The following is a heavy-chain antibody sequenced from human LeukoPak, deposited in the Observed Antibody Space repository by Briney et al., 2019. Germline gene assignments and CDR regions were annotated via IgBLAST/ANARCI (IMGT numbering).Heavy chain of an antibody. D-gene: IGHD5-18*01. CDR1: GFTFSSYG. CDR2: ISNDGSKK. V-gene: IGHV3-30*18. J-gene: IGHJ4*02. CDR3: AKDRYSYAFEYSDS. Sequence: XGGSLRLSCAASGFTFSSYGMHWVRQAPGKGLDWVAVISNDGSKKYYADSVKGRFTISRDNSKNTLSLQVSSLRAEDTAVYYCAKDRYSYAFEYSDSWGQGTLVTVSS.